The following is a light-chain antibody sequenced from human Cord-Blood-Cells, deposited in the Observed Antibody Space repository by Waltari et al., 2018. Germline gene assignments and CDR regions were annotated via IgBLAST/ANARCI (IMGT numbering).Light chain of an antibody. J-gene: IGKJ5*01. Sequence: EIVMTQSPATLSVSPGERATLSYRASQSVSSNLAWYQQKPGQAPRLLIYGASTRATAIPARFSGSGTGTAFTLTISSLQSEDFAVYYCHQYNNWPPITFGQGTRMEIK. CDR1: QSVSSN. V-gene: IGKV3-15*01. CDR3: HQYNNWPPIT. CDR2: GAS.